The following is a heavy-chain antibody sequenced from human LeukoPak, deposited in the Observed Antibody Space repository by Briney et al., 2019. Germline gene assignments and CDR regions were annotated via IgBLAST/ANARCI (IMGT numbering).Heavy chain of an antibody. V-gene: IGHV3-23*01. Sequence: GGSLRLSCAASGFTFSSYAMDWVRQAPGMGLEWVSAISVSGGSTYYADSVKGRFTISRVNSKNTLYLQMNILRAEDTAVYYCAKDSSPYYYDSSGYYPYWYFDLWGRGTLVTVSS. J-gene: IGHJ2*01. CDR1: GFTFSSYA. D-gene: IGHD3-22*01. CDR2: ISVSGGST. CDR3: AKDSSPYYYDSSGYYPYWYFDL.